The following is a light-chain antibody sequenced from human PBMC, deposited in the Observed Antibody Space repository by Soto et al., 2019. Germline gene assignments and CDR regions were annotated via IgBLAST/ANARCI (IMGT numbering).Light chain of an antibody. Sequence: EVVLTQSPATLSLSPGESATLSCRASQSVSSFLAWYQQKPGQAPRLLIYDASNRATAIPARFSGRGSGTDFTLTISSLEPEDFAVYYCHQRGYWPSTSGQGTRLEIK. V-gene: IGKV3-11*01. J-gene: IGKJ5*01. CDR3: HQRGYWPST. CDR1: QSVSSF. CDR2: DAS.